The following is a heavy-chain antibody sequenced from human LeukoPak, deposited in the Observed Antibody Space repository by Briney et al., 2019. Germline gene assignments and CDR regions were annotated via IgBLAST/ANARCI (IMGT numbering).Heavy chain of an antibody. Sequence: GASVKVSCNASGYTFTSYGISWVRQAPGQGLEWMGWISAYNGNTNYAQKLQGRVTMTTDTSTSTAYMELRSLRSDDTAVYYCAREAITMIVVVPDYYYGMDVWGQGTTVTVSS. V-gene: IGHV1-18*01. J-gene: IGHJ6*02. CDR3: AREAITMIVVVPDYYYGMDV. CDR2: ISAYNGNT. CDR1: GYTFTSYG. D-gene: IGHD3-22*01.